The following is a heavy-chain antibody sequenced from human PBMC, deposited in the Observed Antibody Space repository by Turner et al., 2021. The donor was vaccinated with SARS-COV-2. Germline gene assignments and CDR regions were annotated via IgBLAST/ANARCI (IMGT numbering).Heavy chain of an antibody. CDR2: FDPEDGET. CDR1: GYTLTELA. V-gene: IGHV1-24*01. Sequence: QVQLVQSGAEVKKPGASGKVSCKISGYTLTELAMYWVRQAPGKGLEWMGGFDPEDGETIYEQNFQGRVTMTEDTSTDTAYMELSSLRSEDTAVYFCATGYQLRVNWFDPWGQGTLVTVSS. D-gene: IGHD2-2*01. CDR3: ATGYQLRVNWFDP. J-gene: IGHJ5*02.